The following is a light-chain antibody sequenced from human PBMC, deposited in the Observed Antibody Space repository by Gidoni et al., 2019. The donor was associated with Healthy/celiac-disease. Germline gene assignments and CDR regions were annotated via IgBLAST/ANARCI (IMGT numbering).Light chain of an antibody. V-gene: IGKV2D-29*01. CDR3: MQSIQLPLT. J-gene: IGKJ4*01. Sequence: EIVVTQTALAVSVTPGQPASISGKSSQSLLHRDGKPYLYWYLQKPGQPPQPLIYKVSSRFSVVPDRCSGSGSGTYFTLKISRVEAEDVVVYHCMQSIQLPLTFGGGTKVEIK. CDR2: KVS. CDR1: QSLLHRDGKPY.